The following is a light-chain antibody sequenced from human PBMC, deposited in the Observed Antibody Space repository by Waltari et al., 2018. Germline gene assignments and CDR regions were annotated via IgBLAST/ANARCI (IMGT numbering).Light chain of an antibody. Sequence: SSELTQPPSVSVSPGQTATIACSADALAKQFVYWYQQKPGQAPVLVMFRDTERPSGIPERVSGSGSGKTVTLTISGVQAEDEADYYCQSADNTGDYVLFGGGTKLTVL. V-gene: IGLV3-25*03. CDR2: RDT. CDR1: ALAKQF. CDR3: QSADNTGDYVL. J-gene: IGLJ3*02.